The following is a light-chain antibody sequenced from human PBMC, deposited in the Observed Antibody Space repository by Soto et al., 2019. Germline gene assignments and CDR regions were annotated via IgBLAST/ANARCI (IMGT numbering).Light chain of an antibody. CDR3: MQAIELPLT. CDR2: EVS. Sequence: DLLMTQAPLSLSVTPGQPASITCKSSRTLVNSDGKTFLYWYVQKPGQPPQLLMDEVSNRFSGEPDRFSGGGSGTDFTLKISRVEAEDVSIYYCMQAIELPLTFGGGTKVEIK. J-gene: IGKJ4*01. CDR1: RTLVNSDGKTF. V-gene: IGKV2D-29*01.